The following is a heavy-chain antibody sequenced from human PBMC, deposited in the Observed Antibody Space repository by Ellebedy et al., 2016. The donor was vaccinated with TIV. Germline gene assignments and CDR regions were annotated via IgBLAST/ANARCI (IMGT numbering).Heavy chain of an antibody. CDR2: ISSNGGST. Sequence: GGSLRLXXAASGFTFSSYSMNWVRQAPGKGLEYVSAISSNGGSTYYADSVKGRFTISRDNSKNTLYLQMSSLRAEDTAVYYCVKDSSERQGYYGSGSFDYWGQGTLVTVSS. D-gene: IGHD3-10*01. V-gene: IGHV3-64D*06. CDR3: VKDSSERQGYYGSGSFDY. CDR1: GFTFSSYS. J-gene: IGHJ4*02.